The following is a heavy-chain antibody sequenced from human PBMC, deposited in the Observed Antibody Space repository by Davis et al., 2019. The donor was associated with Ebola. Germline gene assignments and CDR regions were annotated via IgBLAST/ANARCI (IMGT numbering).Heavy chain of an antibody. J-gene: IGHJ4*02. CDR2: IGSKTSGETT. V-gene: IGHV3-49*04. CDR1: GFTLSDHY. CDR3: NKWYGGSYSPH. D-gene: IGHD1-26*01. Sequence: PGGSLRPSCAASGFTLSDHYMDWVRQTPGKGLEWVGFIGSKTSGETTQYAASVKGRFTISRDDSKSIAYLQMNSLETEDTAVYYCNKWYGGSYSPHWGQGTLVTVSS.